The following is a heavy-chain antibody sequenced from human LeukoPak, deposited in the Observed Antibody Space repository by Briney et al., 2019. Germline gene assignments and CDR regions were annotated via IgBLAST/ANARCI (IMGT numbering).Heavy chain of an antibody. D-gene: IGHD3/OR15-3a*01. CDR3: ARDRTGYSDY. CDR2: IIPIFGTA. CDR1: GGTFSSYA. J-gene: IGHJ4*02. V-gene: IGHV1-69*05. Sequence: ASVKVSCKASGGTFSSYAISWVRQAPGQGLEWMGGIIPIFGTANYAQKFQGRVTITTDESTSTAYMGLSSLRSEDTAVYYCARDRTGYSDYWGQGTLVTVSS.